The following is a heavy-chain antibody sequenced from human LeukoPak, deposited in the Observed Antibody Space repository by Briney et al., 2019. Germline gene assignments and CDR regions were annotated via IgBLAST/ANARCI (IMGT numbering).Heavy chain of an antibody. CDR1: GGSISSSSYY. V-gene: IGHV4-39*07. CDR3: ARDVPGDDFWSGYYISSRGVWFDP. CDR2: IYYSGST. Sequence: SETLSLTCTVSGGSISSSSYYWGWIRQPPGKGLEWIGSIYYSGSTYYNPSLKSRVTISVDTSKNQFSLKLSSVTAADTAVYYCARDVPGDDFWSGYYISSRGVWFDPWGQGTLVTVSS. D-gene: IGHD3-3*01. J-gene: IGHJ5*02.